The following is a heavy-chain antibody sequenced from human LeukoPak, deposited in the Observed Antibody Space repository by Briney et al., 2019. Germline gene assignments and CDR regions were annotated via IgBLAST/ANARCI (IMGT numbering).Heavy chain of an antibody. CDR3: ARVPRDHDFWSGYYYYYGMDV. CDR1: GGSFSGYY. J-gene: IGHJ6*02. Sequence: SETLSLTCAVYGGSFSGYYWSWIRQPPGKGLEWIGEINHSGSTNYNPSLKSRVTISVDTSKKQFSLKLSSVTAADTAVYYCARVPRDHDFWSGYYYYYGMDVWGQGTTVTVSS. CDR2: INHSGST. D-gene: IGHD3-3*01. V-gene: IGHV4-34*01.